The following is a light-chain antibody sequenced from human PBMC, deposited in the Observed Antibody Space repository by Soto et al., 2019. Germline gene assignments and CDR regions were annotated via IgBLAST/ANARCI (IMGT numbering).Light chain of an antibody. CDR2: DAS. Sequence: DIQMTQSPSTLSASVGDRVTITCRASQSISSWLAWYQQKPGKAPKLLIYDASSLESGVPSRFRGSGSGTDFTLTISTVQHDDVATYYCQQYNSYSPYTFGQGTKLEIK. CDR1: QSISSW. V-gene: IGKV1-5*01. CDR3: QQYNSYSPYT. J-gene: IGKJ2*01.